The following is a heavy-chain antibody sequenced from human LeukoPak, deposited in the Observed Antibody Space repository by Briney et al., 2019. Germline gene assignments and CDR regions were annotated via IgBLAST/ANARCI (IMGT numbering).Heavy chain of an antibody. D-gene: IGHD4-17*01. Sequence: TGGSLRLSCAASGITFIKYSMTWVRQAPGKGLEWVSAITGSGAFTDYADSVKGRFTISRDNAKNSLYLQMNSLRAEDTALYYCAKDMRGDDYGESWFDPWGQGTLVTVSS. V-gene: IGHV3-23*01. CDR3: AKDMRGDDYGESWFDP. CDR1: GITFIKYS. J-gene: IGHJ5*02. CDR2: ITGSGAFT.